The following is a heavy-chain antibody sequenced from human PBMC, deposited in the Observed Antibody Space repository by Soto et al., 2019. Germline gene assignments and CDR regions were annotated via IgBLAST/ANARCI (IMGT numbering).Heavy chain of an antibody. J-gene: IGHJ6*02. D-gene: IGHD3-10*01. CDR2: IIPFYVKP. Sequence: QVELVQSGIEVKNPGSSVKVSCKASGDTFSNYAINWVRQAPGQGLEWMGGIIPFYVKPNYAENFLGRVTISADKFTATAYLEVSSLRSEYTAVYFCARGYRELFFYAMDVWGRGTPVIVSS. V-gene: IGHV1-69*06. CDR3: ARGYRELFFYAMDV. CDR1: GDTFSNYA.